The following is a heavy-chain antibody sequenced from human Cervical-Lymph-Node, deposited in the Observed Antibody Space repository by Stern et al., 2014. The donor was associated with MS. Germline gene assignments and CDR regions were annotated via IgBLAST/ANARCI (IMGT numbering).Heavy chain of an antibody. Sequence: VQLVESGGGVVQPGRSLRLSCAASGLTFSIYGMHWVRQTPGKGLEWAAVISHDGGYQYYGDSVKGRFTISRDNSKDKMLLQNSSLGTEDTAVYYCVEDRDYDTTGYFKHWGQGTLVTVSS. CDR1: GLTFSIYG. V-gene: IGHV3-30*18. J-gene: IGHJ1*01. CDR2: ISHDGGYQ. CDR3: VEDRDYDTTGYFKH. D-gene: IGHD3-22*01.